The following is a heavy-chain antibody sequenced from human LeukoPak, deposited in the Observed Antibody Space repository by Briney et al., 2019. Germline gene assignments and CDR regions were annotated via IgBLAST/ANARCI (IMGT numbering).Heavy chain of an antibody. CDR2: INPNSSGT. CDR3: ARDDYDILTGYYKGLDY. D-gene: IGHD3-9*01. V-gene: IGHV1-2*02. CDR1: GYTFTGYY. J-gene: IGHJ4*02. Sequence: ASVKVSFKASGYTFTGYYMHWVRQAPGQGLEWMGWINPNSSGTNYAQKFQGRVTMTRDTSISTAYMELSRLRSDDTAVYYCARDDYDILTGYYKGLDYWGQGTLVTVSS.